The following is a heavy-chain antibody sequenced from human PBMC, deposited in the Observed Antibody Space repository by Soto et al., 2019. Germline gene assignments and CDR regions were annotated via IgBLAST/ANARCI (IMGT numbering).Heavy chain of an antibody. CDR3: AKDGLERRSNHPKYGMDV. CDR2: ISGSGGST. J-gene: IGHJ6*02. D-gene: IGHD1-1*01. V-gene: IGHV3-23*01. CDR1: GFTFSSYA. Sequence: PGGSLRLSCAASGFTFSSYAMSWVRQAPGKGLEWVSAISGSGGSTYYADSVKGRFTISRDNSKNTLYLQMNSLRAEDTAVYYCAKDGLERRSNHPKYGMDVWGQGTTVTVSS.